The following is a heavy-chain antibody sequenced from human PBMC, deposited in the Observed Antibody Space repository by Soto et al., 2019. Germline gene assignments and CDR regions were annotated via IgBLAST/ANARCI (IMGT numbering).Heavy chain of an antibody. D-gene: IGHD4-17*01. Sequence: LRLSCAASGFTFSDSYMSWIRQAPGKGLVWISYITFSGSTYYADSVKGRFTISRDNSKNTLYLQMNSLRAEDTAVYYCAKALGDYVYYYYGMDVWGQGTTVTVSS. CDR3: AKALGDYVYYYYGMDV. J-gene: IGHJ6*02. V-gene: IGHV3-11*01. CDR2: ITFSGST. CDR1: GFTFSDSY.